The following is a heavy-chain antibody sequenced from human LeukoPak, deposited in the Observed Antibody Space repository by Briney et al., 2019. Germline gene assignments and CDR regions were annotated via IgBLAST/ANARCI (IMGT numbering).Heavy chain of an antibody. CDR1: GFTFSRSW. V-gene: IGHV3-7*04. D-gene: IGHD3-3*01. CDR3: ARVQTGVTNWFDP. Sequence: GGSLRLSCAASGFTFSRSWMRWVRQAPAKGLEWVANIDQDGSGKYYVNSVKGRFTISRDTAKKSLYLQMNSLRAEDAAVYYCARVQTGVTNWFDPWGQGTLVTVSS. J-gene: IGHJ5*02. CDR2: IDQDGSGK.